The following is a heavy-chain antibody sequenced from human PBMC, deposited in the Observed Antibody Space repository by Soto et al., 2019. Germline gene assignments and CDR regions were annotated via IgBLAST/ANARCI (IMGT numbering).Heavy chain of an antibody. J-gene: IGHJ4*02. V-gene: IGHV3-21*01. Sequence: GGSLRLSCAASGFTFSSYSMNWVRQAPGKGLEWVSSISSSSSYIYYADSVKGRFTISRDNAKNSLYLQMNSLRAEDTAVYYCAREPYDFWSGYYDYWGQGTLVTVSS. CDR3: AREPYDFWSGYYDY. D-gene: IGHD3-3*01. CDR2: ISSSSSYI. CDR1: GFTFSSYS.